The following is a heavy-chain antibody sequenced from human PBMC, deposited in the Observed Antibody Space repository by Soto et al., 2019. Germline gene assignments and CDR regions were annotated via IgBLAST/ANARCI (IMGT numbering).Heavy chain of an antibody. CDR3: AREGGANLYYFYYMDV. CDR2: MSYDGSNK. J-gene: IGHJ6*03. Sequence: GGALRLSCAASGFTFSSYAMYWVRQAPGKGLEWVAVMSYDGSNKYYADSVKGRFTISRDNSNNTLYLQVNSLRAEDTAVYFCAREGGANLYYFYYMDVWGKGTTVTVSS. CDR1: GFTFSSYA. V-gene: IGHV3-30-3*01. D-gene: IGHD2-15*01.